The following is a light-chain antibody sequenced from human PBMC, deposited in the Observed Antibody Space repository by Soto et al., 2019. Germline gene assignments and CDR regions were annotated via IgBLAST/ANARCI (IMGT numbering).Light chain of an antibody. Sequence: QSALAQPASVSGSPGQSITISCTGTSGDVGGYNYVSWYQQHPGKAPKLMIYDVRSRPSGVSNRFSGSKSGNTASLTISGLQAEAAADYYCRSYTSSSTRVFGTGTKVTV. V-gene: IGLV2-14*01. J-gene: IGLJ1*01. CDR2: DVR. CDR3: RSYTSSSTRV. CDR1: SGDVGGYNY.